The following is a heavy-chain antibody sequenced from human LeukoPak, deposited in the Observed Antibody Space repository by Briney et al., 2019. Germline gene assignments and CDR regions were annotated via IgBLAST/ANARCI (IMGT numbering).Heavy chain of an antibody. J-gene: IGHJ3*02. CDR3: ARDGHGDYGNDAFDI. CDR1: GFTFSSYS. V-gene: IGHV3-21*01. D-gene: IGHD4-17*01. Sequence: GGSLRLSCAASGFTFSSYSMNWVRQAPGKGLEWVSSISSSSSYIYYADSVKGRFTISRDNAKNLLYLQMNSLRAEDTAVYYCARDGHGDYGNDAFDIWGQGTMVTVSS. CDR2: ISSSSSYI.